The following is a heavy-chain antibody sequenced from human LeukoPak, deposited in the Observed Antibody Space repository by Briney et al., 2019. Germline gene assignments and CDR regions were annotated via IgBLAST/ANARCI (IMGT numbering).Heavy chain of an antibody. CDR1: GFTFTTYA. V-gene: IGHV3-23*01. D-gene: IGHD2-15*01. Sequence: GGSLRLSCAASGFTFTTYAMTWVRQAPGKGLEWDAVISGSGGSTYYADSVKGRFTLSRDNSKHTLYLQMNSLRAEDTPVYYCAKSIGGVVVVAADYWGQGTLVTVSS. J-gene: IGHJ4*02. CDR3: AKSIGGVVVVAADY. CDR2: ISGSGGST.